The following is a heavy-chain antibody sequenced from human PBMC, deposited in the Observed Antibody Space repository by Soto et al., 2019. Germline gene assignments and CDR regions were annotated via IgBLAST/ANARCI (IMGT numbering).Heavy chain of an antibody. CDR2: IWYDGRNK. CDR1: GFTFSSYG. Sequence: QVQLVESGGGVVQPGRSLRLSCAASGFTFSSYGMHWVRQAPGKGLEWVAVIWYDGRNKYYADSVKGRFTISRDNSKNTLYLQMNSLRAEDTAVYYCARDALAYCGGDGYSPFDYWGQGTLVTVSS. J-gene: IGHJ4*02. D-gene: IGHD2-21*02. CDR3: ARDALAYCGGDGYSPFDY. V-gene: IGHV3-33*01.